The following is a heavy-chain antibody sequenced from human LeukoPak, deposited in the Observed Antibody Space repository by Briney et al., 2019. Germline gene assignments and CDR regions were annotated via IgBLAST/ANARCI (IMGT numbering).Heavy chain of an antibody. CDR1: GFTFSNFG. D-gene: IGHD5-12*01. J-gene: IGHJ4*02. V-gene: IGHV3-48*01. Sequence: GGSLRLSCVASGFTFSNFGMNWVRQAPGKGLEWVSYIGSGSTPIYYADSVKGRFTMSRDNVKNSLYLQMNSLRAEDTAVYYCAREPLATPTPLDYWGQGTLVTVSS. CDR3: AREPLATPTPLDY. CDR2: IGSGSTPI.